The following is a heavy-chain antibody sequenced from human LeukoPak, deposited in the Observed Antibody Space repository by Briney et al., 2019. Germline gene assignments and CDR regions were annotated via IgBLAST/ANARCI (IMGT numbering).Heavy chain of an antibody. CDR2: ISGRGDST. J-gene: IGHJ4*01. CDR3: AKDQGSGHGAYTWGTFDY. Sequence: GGSLRLSCAASGFTLSSHAMSRVRQAPGKGLEWVSGISGRGDSTVYADSVKGRFTISRDNSGNTLFLQMNSLRVGDTAVYYCAKDQGSGHGAYTWGTFDYWGPETLVTVFS. CDR1: GFTLSSHA. D-gene: IGHD3-16*01. V-gene: IGHV3-23*01.